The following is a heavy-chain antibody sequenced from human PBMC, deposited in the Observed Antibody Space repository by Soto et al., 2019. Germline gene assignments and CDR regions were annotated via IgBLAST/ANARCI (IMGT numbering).Heavy chain of an antibody. CDR3: ARDMAAAVDDAFDI. J-gene: IGHJ3*02. V-gene: IGHV1-69*01. Sequence: SVNFTCKASEGTFSTYGIRCVRQAPGQGLEWMGGIIPIFGTANYAQKFQGRVTITADESTSTAYMELSSLRSEDTAVYYCARDMAAAVDDAFDIWGQGTMVTVSS. CDR2: IIPIFGTA. D-gene: IGHD6-13*01. CDR1: EGTFSTYG.